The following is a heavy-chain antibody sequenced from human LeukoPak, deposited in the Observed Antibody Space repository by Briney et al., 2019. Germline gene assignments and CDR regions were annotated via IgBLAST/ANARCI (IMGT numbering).Heavy chain of an antibody. CDR3: ARGRGRRIAAAGTSAIDAFDI. J-gene: IGHJ3*02. D-gene: IGHD6-13*01. Sequence: ASVKVSCKASGYTFTGYYMHWVRAAPGQGLEWMGWINPNSGGTNYAQKFQGRVTMTRDTSISTAYMELSRLRSDDTAVYYCARGRGRRIAAAGTSAIDAFDIWGQGTMVTVSS. V-gene: IGHV1-2*02. CDR1: GYTFTGYY. CDR2: INPNSGGT.